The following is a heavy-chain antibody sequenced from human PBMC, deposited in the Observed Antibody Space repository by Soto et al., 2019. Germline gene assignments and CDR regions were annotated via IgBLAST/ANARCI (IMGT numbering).Heavy chain of an antibody. CDR2: INHTGGT. J-gene: IGHJ5*02. Sequence: LSLTCAVYGGSVNGYYWNWIRQPPGKGLEWIGEINHTGGTHYNPPLKSRVTMSVDTSKNQFSLRLSSVTAADTAIYYCATRITVFGLLIPPFDPWGQGTQVTVSS. V-gene: IGHV4-34*01. CDR3: ATRITVFGLLIPPFDP. CDR1: GGSVNGYY. D-gene: IGHD1-20*01.